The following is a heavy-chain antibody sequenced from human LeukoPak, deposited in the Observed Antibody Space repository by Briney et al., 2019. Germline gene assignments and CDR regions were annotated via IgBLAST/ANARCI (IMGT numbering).Heavy chain of an antibody. Sequence: PGGSLRLSCAAAGFTFRNAWMTWVRQAPGKGLEWVGRIRTNSEGGTTEYAAPVKGRFTISRDDSKNTLYLQMNSLKIEDTALYYCATDDFGDERTDSWGQGTLVTVSS. CDR1: GFTFRNAW. CDR2: IRTNSEGGTT. J-gene: IGHJ4*02. V-gene: IGHV3-15*01. CDR3: ATDDFGDERTDS. D-gene: IGHD4-17*01.